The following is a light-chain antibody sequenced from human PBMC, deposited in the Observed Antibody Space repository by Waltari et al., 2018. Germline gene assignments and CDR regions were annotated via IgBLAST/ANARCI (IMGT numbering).Light chain of an antibody. CDR1: SGHNTNV. J-gene: IGLJ3*02. CDR3: QTGGHGTWV. Sequence: QLVLTQSPSASASLGASVKLTCTLSSGHNTNVXXXXXKRPERGPRYLMKVNSDGSHNKGEWIPDRFSGSSSGAEHYLTISSLQSEDEADYYCQTGGHGTWVFGGGTKLNVL. V-gene: IGLV4-69*01. CDR2: VNSDGSH.